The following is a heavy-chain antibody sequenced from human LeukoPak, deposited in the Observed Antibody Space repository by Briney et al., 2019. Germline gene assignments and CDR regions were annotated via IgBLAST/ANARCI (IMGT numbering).Heavy chain of an antibody. V-gene: IGHV1-58*02. Sequence: SVTVSFMASGFTFISSAMQWVRQARGQRGEGIGWIYVGSGNTNYAQKFQERVTITRDMSTSTAYMELSSLRAEDTAVYYCAADRYDSSGYYHSDYWGQGTLVTVSS. CDR3: AADRYDSSGYYHSDY. J-gene: IGHJ4*02. D-gene: IGHD3-22*01. CDR2: IYVGSGNT. CDR1: GFTFISSA.